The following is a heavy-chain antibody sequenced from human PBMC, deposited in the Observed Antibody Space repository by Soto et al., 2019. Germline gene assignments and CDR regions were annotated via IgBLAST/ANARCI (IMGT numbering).Heavy chain of an antibody. CDR1: GGSISSSSYY. J-gene: IGHJ6*02. Sequence: SETLSLTCTVSGGSISSSSYYWGWIRQPPGKGLEWIGSIYYSGSTYYNPSLKSRVTISVDTSKNQFSLKLSSVTAAGTAVYYCARLVRGYYYGMDVWGQGTTVTVSS. D-gene: IGHD2-21*01. CDR2: IYYSGST. CDR3: ARLVRGYYYGMDV. V-gene: IGHV4-39*01.